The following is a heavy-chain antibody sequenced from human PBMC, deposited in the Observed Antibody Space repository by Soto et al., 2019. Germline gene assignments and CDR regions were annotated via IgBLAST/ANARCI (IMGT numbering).Heavy chain of an antibody. CDR3: ARAPDYGDPNRFDY. V-gene: IGHV1-69*02. J-gene: IGHJ4*02. Sequence: GASVKVSCKASGGTFSSYTISWVRQAPGQGLEWMGRIIPILGIANYAQKFQGRVTITADKSTSTAYMELSSLRSEDTAVYYCARAPDYGDPNRFDYWGQGTLVTVSS. D-gene: IGHD4-17*01. CDR1: GGTFSSYT. CDR2: IIPILGIA.